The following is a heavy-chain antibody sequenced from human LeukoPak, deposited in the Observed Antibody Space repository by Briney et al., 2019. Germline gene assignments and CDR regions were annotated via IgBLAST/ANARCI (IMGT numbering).Heavy chain of an antibody. CDR2: ISYDGSLR. V-gene: IGHV3-30*18. CDR3: VKEWGYGSGSYYDY. CDR1: GFTFSSYG. Sequence: GGSLRPSCAASGFTFSSYGMHWVRQAPGKGLEWVAVISYDGSLRFYADSVKGRFTISRDSSKSTVYLQMNSLRAEDTAEYYCVKEWGYGSGSYYDYWGQGTLVTVSS. J-gene: IGHJ4*02. D-gene: IGHD3-10*01.